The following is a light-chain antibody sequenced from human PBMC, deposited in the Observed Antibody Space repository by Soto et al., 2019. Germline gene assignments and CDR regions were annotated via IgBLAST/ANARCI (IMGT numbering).Light chain of an antibody. J-gene: IGKJ1*01. CDR3: QQYHSYRT. CDR2: DAS. V-gene: IGKV1-5*01. CDR1: QSISTW. Sequence: DIQMTQSPSTLSASVGDRVTITCRASQSISTWLAWYQQKPGKAPKLLIFDASSLESGVPSRFSGSGSGTEFTLTISTLQPDDFVTYYCQQYHSYRTFGQGTKVEIK.